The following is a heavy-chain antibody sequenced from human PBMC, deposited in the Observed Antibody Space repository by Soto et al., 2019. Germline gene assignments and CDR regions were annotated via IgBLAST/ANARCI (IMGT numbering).Heavy chain of an antibody. CDR2: MEPSTGRT. CDR1: GYSFPSLD. V-gene: IGHV1-8*01. CDR3: ARGVSAGVDY. J-gene: IGHJ4*02. D-gene: IGHD1-26*01. Sequence: QVQLVQSGAEVREPGASVKVSCKASGYSFPSLDINWVRQTAGQGLEWMGWMEPSTGRTGYAQKFQGRVTMTRDTSINTAYMERTTLTSDDTAFYYCARGVSAGVDYWGQGTLVTVSS.